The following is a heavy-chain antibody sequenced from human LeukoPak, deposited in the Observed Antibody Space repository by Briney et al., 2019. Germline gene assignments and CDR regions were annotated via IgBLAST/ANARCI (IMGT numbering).Heavy chain of an antibody. V-gene: IGHV4-31*03. J-gene: IGHJ6*02. CDR3: ASDLAAEHYGMDV. CDR2: IYYSGST. CDR1: GGSISSGGYY. Sequence: SQTLSLTCTVSGGSISSGGYYWSWIRQHPGKGLEWIGYIYYSGSTYYNPSLKSRVTISVDTSKDQFSLKLSSVTAAGTAVYYCASDLAAEHYGMDVWGQGTTVTVSS. D-gene: IGHD6-13*01.